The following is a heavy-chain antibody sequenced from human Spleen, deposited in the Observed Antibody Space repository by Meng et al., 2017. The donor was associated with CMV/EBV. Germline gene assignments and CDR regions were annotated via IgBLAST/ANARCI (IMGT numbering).Heavy chain of an antibody. CDR2: INSDGSST. CDR3: ARDGGLRSSTSGDY. J-gene: IGHJ4*02. Sequence: GESLKISCAASGFTFSSYWMHWVRQAPGKGLVWVSRINSDGSSTSYADSVKGRFTISRDNAKNTLYLQMKSLRAEDTAVYYCARDGGLRSSTSGDYWGQGTLVTVSS. V-gene: IGHV3-74*01. CDR1: GFTFSSYW. D-gene: IGHD2-2*01.